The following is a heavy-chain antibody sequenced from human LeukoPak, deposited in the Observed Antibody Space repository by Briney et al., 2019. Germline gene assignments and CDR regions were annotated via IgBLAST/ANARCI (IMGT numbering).Heavy chain of an antibody. Sequence: GGSLRLSCAASGFIFSDYAMHWVRQAPGKGLEWVSGINWNGGSIGYAHSVKGRFTISRDNAKNSLYLQMNSLRAEDTALYYCARVGIYGDYGRYFDYWGQGTLVTVSS. J-gene: IGHJ4*02. CDR1: GFIFSDYA. CDR3: ARVGIYGDYGRYFDY. CDR2: INWNGGSI. V-gene: IGHV3-20*04. D-gene: IGHD4-17*01.